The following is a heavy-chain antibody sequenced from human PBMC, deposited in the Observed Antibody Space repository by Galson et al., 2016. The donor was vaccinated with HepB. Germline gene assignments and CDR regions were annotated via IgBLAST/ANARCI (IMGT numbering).Heavy chain of an antibody. J-gene: IGHJ5*02. CDR3: ARELGS. CDR2: IYTTGST. D-gene: IGHD3-16*01. Sequence: WIRQPVGKGLEWVGLIYTTGSTNYNPSLKSRVTISLDTSKNQFSLELRSVTAADTAIYYCARELGSWGQGTLVTVPS. V-gene: IGHV4-61*02.